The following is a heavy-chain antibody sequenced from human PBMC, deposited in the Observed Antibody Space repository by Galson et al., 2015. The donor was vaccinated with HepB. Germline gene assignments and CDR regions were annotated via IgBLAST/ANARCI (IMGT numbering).Heavy chain of an antibody. CDR1: GFTFSSYT. CDR3: ARAPWGYYDNSGSGPGVDS. V-gene: IGHV3-48*02. CDR2: ISSGSSTI. D-gene: IGHD3-22*01. J-gene: IGHJ4*02. Sequence: SLRLSCAASGFTFSSYTMNWVRQAPGKGLEWLSYISSGSSTIYYADSVKGRFTISRDNAKNSLYLQMNSLRDEDTAVYYCARAPWGYYDNSGSGPGVDSWGQGTLVTVSS.